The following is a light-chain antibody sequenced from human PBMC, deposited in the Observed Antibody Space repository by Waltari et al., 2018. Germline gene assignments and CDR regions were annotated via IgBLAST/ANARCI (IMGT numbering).Light chain of an antibody. Sequence: EIVLTQSPGTLSLSPGERATLSCRASQSVSRSYLGWYQQKPGQPPRLLIHGASGRMPDIPDRFSGSGSETDFTLTISRLESEDFAVYYCQFYGTSPPHTFGQGTKLEIK. CDR3: QFYGTSPPHT. CDR2: GAS. J-gene: IGKJ2*01. CDR1: QSVSRSY. V-gene: IGKV3-20*01.